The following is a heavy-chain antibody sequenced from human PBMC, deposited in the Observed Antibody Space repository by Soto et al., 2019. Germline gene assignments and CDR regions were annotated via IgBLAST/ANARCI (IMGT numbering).Heavy chain of an antibody. D-gene: IGHD2-21*02. V-gene: IGHV4-39*01. CDR3: ALIYCGGDCYAGYFDS. CDR1: GGSFSSISYY. CDR2: IYYSGST. J-gene: IGHJ5*01. Sequence: SETLSLTCTVSGGSFSSISYYWGWIRQPPGKGLEWIGNIYYSGSTYYNPSLKSRVTISVDTSKKQFSLKLSSVTAADTAVYYCALIYCGGDCYAGYFDSSGQGTMLTLYS.